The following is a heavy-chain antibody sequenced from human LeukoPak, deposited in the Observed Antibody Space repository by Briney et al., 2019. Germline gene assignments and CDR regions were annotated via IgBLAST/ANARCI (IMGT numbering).Heavy chain of an antibody. Sequence: PGGSLRLSCAVSGFSLSRYAMSWVRKAPGKGLEWVSAISDSGGSTYYADSVKGRFTISRDNSRNTLYLQMNTLRAEDTAVYYWGKCRGSSWSNYFDYGAKEPRVTVP. V-gene: IGHV3-23*01. CDR1: GFSLSRYA. D-gene: IGHD6-13*01. J-gene: IGHJ4*01. CDR3: GKCRGSSWSNYFDY. CDR2: ISDSGGST.